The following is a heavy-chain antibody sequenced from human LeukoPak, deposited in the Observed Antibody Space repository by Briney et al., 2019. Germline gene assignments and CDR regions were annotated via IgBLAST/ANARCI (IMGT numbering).Heavy chain of an antibody. D-gene: IGHD2-15*01. J-gene: IGHJ4*02. V-gene: IGHV3-20*01. Sequence: LRLCWAAAGCIFDYWGSRWGRQAAGRGLGRGSVFNGDGGSTGYAYSVKGRLTISRDNAKNSLYLQMNSLRAEDTALYHCARAGVRCSGGSCYFSYWGQGTLVTVSS. CDR2: FNGDGGST. CDR1: GCIFDYWG. CDR3: ARAGVRCSGGSCYFSY.